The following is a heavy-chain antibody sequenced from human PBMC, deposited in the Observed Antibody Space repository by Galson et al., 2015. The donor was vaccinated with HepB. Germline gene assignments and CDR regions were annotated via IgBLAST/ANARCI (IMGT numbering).Heavy chain of an antibody. J-gene: IGHJ6*02. Sequence: SVKVSCKASGCTFTGYYMHWVRQAPGQGLEWMGWINPNSGGTNYAQKFQGRVTMTRDTSISTAYMELSRLRSDDTAVYYCARGYYDSSGAPWDYYGMDVWGQGTTVTVSS. D-gene: IGHD3-22*01. CDR1: GCTFTGYY. CDR2: INPNSGGT. V-gene: IGHV1-2*02. CDR3: ARGYYDSSGAPWDYYGMDV.